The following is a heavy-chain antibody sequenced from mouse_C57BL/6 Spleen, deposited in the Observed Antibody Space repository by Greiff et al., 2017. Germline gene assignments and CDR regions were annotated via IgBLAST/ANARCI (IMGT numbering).Heavy chain of an antibody. J-gene: IGHJ1*03. CDR2: IYPGSGST. D-gene: IGHD2-3*01. CDR3: ARYGYYVGWYFDV. V-gene: IGHV1-55*01. CDR1: GYTFTSYW. Sequence: QVHVKQPGAELVKPGASVKMSCKASGYTFTSYWITWVKQRPGQGLEWIGDIYPGSGSTNYNEKFKSKATLTVDTSSSTAYMQLSSLTSEDSAVYYCARYGYYVGWYFDVWGTGTTVTVSS.